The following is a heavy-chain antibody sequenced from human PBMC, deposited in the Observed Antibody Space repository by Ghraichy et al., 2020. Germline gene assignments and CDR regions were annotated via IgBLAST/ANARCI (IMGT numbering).Heavy chain of an antibody. D-gene: IGHD3-9*01. CDR2: IIPIFGTA. CDR3: ASRYFDWLPLDY. CDR1: GGTFSSYA. V-gene: IGHV1-69*13. J-gene: IGHJ4*02. Sequence: SVKVSCKASGGTFSSYAISWVRQAPGQGLEWMGGIIPIFGTANYAQKFQGRVTITADESTSTAYMELSSLRSEDTAVYYCASRYFDWLPLDYWGQGTLVTVSS.